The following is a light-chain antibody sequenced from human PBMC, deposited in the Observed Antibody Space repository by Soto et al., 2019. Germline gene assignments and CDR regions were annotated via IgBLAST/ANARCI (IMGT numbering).Light chain of an antibody. V-gene: IGKV1-17*01. J-gene: IGKJ1*01. CDR2: GAS. CDR3: HQYDSWT. CDR1: QGIRND. Sequence: DIQMTQSPSSLSAFVGDRVTITCRPSQGIRNDLGWYQQKPGKAPKRLIYGASNRATGILDRFSGSGSGTDFTLTISRLEPEDFAVYYCHQYDSWTFGQGTKVDI.